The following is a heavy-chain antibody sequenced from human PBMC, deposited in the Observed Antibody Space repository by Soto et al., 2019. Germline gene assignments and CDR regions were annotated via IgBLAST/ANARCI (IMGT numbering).Heavy chain of an antibody. V-gene: IGHV3-48*01. CDR3: ARGNYDFWSGPNQNLHDY. Sequence: GGSLRLSCAASGFTFSSYSMNWVRQAPGKGLEWVSYISSSSSTIYYADSVKGRFTISRDNAKNSLYLQMNSLRAEDTAVYYCARGNYDFWSGPNQNLHDYWGQGTLVTVSS. CDR1: GFTFSSYS. D-gene: IGHD3-3*01. CDR2: ISSSSSTI. J-gene: IGHJ4*02.